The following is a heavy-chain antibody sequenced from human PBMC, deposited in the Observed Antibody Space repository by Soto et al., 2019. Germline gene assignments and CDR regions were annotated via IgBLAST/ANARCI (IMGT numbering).Heavy chain of an antibody. CDR3: ARDPGIVVVPAAMGYYYYYGMDV. D-gene: IGHD2-2*01. Sequence: GGSLRLSCAASGFTFSSYGMHWVRQAPGKGLEWVAVIWYDGSNKYYADSVKGRFTISRDNSKNTLYLQMNSLRAEDTAVYYCARDPGIVVVPAAMGYYYYYGMDVWGQVTTVTASS. J-gene: IGHJ6*02. CDR1: GFTFSSYG. CDR2: IWYDGSNK. V-gene: IGHV3-33*01.